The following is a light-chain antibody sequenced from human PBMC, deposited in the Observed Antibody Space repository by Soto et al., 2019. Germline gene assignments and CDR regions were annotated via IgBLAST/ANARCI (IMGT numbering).Light chain of an antibody. CDR2: DAS. V-gene: IGKV3-11*01. CDR3: QQRSNWLST. J-gene: IGKJ4*01. CDR1: QSVSSY. Sequence: EIVLTQSPATLSLSPGERAALSCRASQSVSSYLAWYQQKPGQAPRLLIYDASKRATGIPARFSGSGPGTDFTVTISSLEPEDFAVYFCQQRSNWLSTLDGGTKVEI.